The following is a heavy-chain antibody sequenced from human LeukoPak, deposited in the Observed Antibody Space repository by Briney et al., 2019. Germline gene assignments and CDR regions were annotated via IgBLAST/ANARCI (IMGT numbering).Heavy chain of an antibody. CDR3: TRGGTGYGDFDY. CDR2: VNADGSST. J-gene: IGHJ4*02. V-gene: IGHV3-74*01. CDR1: GFTFSNYW. Sequence: GGSLRPSCGASGFTFSNYWLHWVRQAPGKGLVWVSRVNADGSSTEYADSVKGRFTISRDNARNTVHLQMNSLTVEDTALYFCTRGGTGYGDFDYWGQGTLVTVSS. D-gene: IGHD4-17*01.